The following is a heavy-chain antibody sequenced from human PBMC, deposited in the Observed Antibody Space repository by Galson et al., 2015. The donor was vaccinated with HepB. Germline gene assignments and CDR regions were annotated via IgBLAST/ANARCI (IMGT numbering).Heavy chain of an antibody. CDR3: ARDNMVRGVMPIPYYFDY. CDR1: GFTFSTYG. V-gene: IGHV3-33*01. CDR2: IWSDGSNK. Sequence: SLRLSCAASGFTFSTYGMNWVRQAPGKGLEWVAVIWSDGSNKYYGDSVKGQFTISRDNSKNTLYLQMNSLRAEDTAVYYCARDNMVRGVMPIPYYFDYWGQGTLVTVSS. D-gene: IGHD3-10*01. J-gene: IGHJ4*02.